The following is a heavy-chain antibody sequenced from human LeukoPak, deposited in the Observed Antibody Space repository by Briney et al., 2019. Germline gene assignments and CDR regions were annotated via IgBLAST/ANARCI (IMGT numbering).Heavy chain of an antibody. Sequence: SETLSLTCTVSGYSISSGYYWGWIRQPPGKGLEWIGSIYHSGSTYYNPSLKSRVTISVDTSKNQFSLKLSSVTAADTAVYYCARVVVVTAPFFDYWGQGTLVTVSS. CDR3: ARVVVVTAPFFDY. D-gene: IGHD2-21*02. CDR2: IYHSGST. J-gene: IGHJ4*02. V-gene: IGHV4-38-2*02. CDR1: GYSISSGYY.